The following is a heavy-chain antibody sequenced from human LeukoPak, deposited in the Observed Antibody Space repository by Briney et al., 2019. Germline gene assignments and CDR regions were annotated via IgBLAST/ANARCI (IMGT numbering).Heavy chain of an antibody. CDR1: GYTFTSYG. V-gene: IGHV1-18*01. CDR3: ARDLGSTGPHSLVDY. D-gene: IGHD3-10*01. J-gene: IGHJ4*02. CDR2: ISAYNGNT. Sequence: EASVKVSCKASGYTFTSYGISWVRQAPGQGLECMGCISAYNGNTNYAQKLQGRVTMTTDTSTSTAYMELRSLRSDDTAVYYCARDLGSTGPHSLVDYWGQGTLVTVSS.